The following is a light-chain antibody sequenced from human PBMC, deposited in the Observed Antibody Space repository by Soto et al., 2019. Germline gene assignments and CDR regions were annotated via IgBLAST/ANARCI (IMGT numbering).Light chain of an antibody. CDR1: QSISSSY. J-gene: IGKJ1*01. Sequence: EIVLTQSPGTLSLSPGKRATLSCRASQSISSSYLAWYQQRPGQAPRLLIHGASSRATGIPDRFSGRGSGTEFTLTSSRLEPEDFAVYYCQQYGSSSWTFGQGTKGDIK. CDR3: QQYGSSSWT. CDR2: GAS. V-gene: IGKV3-20*01.